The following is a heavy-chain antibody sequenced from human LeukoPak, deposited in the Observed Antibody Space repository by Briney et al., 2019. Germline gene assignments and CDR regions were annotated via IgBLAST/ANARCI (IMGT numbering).Heavy chain of an antibody. Sequence: PGGSLRLSCAASGFTFSSYAMHWVRQAPGKGLEWVAVISYDGSNKYYAGSVKGRFTISRDNSKNTLYLQMNSLRAEATAVYYCARSMSTAMAAFDIWGQGTMVTVSS. CDR1: GFTFSSYA. J-gene: IGHJ3*02. CDR3: ARSMSTAMAAFDI. D-gene: IGHD5-18*01. V-gene: IGHV3-30*04. CDR2: ISYDGSNK.